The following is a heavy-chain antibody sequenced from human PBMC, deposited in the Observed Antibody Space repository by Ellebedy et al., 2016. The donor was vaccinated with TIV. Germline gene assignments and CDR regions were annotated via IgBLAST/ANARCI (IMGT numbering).Heavy chain of an antibody. J-gene: IGHJ3*02. CDR1: GGSISSYY. V-gene: IGHV4-59*01. Sequence: MPSETLSLTCTVSGGSISSYYWSWIRQPPGKGLEWIGYISYSGSTNYNPSLKSRVTISVDTSKNQFSLSLSSVTAADTAVYYCARVVWQQPVSYAFDIWGQGTMVTVSS. CDR2: ISYSGST. CDR3: ARVVWQQPVSYAFDI. D-gene: IGHD6-13*01.